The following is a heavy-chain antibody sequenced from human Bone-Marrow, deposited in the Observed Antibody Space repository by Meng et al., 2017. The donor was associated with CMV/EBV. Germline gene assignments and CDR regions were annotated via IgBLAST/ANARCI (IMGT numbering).Heavy chain of an antibody. J-gene: IGHJ2*01. CDR3: ARKKLTGDDDFDL. D-gene: IGHD7-27*01. CDR2: INPSGGST. CDR1: GYTLTELS. Sequence: ASVKVSCKVSGYTLTELSMHWVRQAPGKGLEWMGIINPSGGSTSYAQKFQGRVTMTRDTSTSTVYMELSSLRSEDTAVYYCARKKLTGDDDFDLWGRGTLVTVSS. V-gene: IGHV1-46*01.